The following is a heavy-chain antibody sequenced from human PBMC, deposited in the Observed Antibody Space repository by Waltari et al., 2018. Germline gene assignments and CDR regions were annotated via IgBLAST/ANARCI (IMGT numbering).Heavy chain of an antibody. CDR2: IYSGGST. J-gene: IGHJ3*02. D-gene: IGHD2-21*02. V-gene: IGHV3-53*01. CDR1: GFTVSSNY. Sequence: EVQLVESGGGLIQPGGSLRLSCAASGFTVSSNYISWVRQAPGKGLEWVSVIYSGGSTYYADSVKGRFTISRDNSKNTLYLQMNSLRAEDTAVYYCARDPYCGGDCHDAFDIWGQGTMVTVSS. CDR3: ARDPYCGGDCHDAFDI.